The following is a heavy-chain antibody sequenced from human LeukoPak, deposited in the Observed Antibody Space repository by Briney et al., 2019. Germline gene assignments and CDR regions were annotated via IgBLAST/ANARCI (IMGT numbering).Heavy chain of an antibody. CDR1: GYSFTSYW. CDR2: IYPGDSDT. D-gene: IGHD3-3*01. Sequence: GESLKISCKGSGYSFTSYWIGWVRQMPGKGLEWMGIIYPGDSDTRYSPSFQGRVTISADKSISTAYLQWSSLKASDTAMYYCARHQADYDFWSGYYGRAFDIWGQGTMVTVSS. J-gene: IGHJ3*02. CDR3: ARHQADYDFWSGYYGRAFDI. V-gene: IGHV5-51*01.